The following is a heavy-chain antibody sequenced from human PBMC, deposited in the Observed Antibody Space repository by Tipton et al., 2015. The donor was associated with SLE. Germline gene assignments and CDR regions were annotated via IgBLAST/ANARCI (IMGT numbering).Heavy chain of an antibody. J-gene: IGHJ6*04. V-gene: IGHV4-61*05. Sequence: TLSLTCTVSGGSISSSSYYWGWIRQPPGKGLEWIGYIYYSGSTNYNPSLKSRVTISVDTSKNQFSLKLSSVTAADTAVYYCARQGYCSSTSCSPLGVWGKGTTVTVSS. CDR2: IYYSGST. CDR3: ARQGYCSSTSCSPLGV. D-gene: IGHD2-2*01. CDR1: GGSISSSSYY.